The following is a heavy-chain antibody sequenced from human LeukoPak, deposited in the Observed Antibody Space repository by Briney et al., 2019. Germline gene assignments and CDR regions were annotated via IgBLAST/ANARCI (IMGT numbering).Heavy chain of an antibody. Sequence: SQTLSLTCAISGDSVSSNSVACNWIRQSPSRGLEWLGRTYYRSKWFNDYAVSVNSRITISPDISKNQFSLQLNSVTPEDTAVYFCARGAWRSFDYWGQGTLVTVTS. CDR1: GDSVSSNSVA. V-gene: IGHV6-1*01. CDR2: TYYRSKWFN. J-gene: IGHJ4*02. CDR3: ARGAWRSFDY.